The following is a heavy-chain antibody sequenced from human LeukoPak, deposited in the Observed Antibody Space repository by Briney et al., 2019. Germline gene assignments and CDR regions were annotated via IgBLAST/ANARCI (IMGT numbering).Heavy chain of an antibody. V-gene: IGHV3-48*03. CDR3: ARGCSSGWYRADAFDI. Sequence: GGSLRLSCAASGFTFSSYEMNWVRQAPGKGLEWVSYISSSGSTIYYADSVKGRFTISRDDAKNSLYLQMNSLRAEDTAVYYCARGCSSGWYRADAFDIWGQGTMVTVSS. J-gene: IGHJ3*02. D-gene: IGHD6-19*01. CDR1: GFTFSSYE. CDR2: ISSSGSTI.